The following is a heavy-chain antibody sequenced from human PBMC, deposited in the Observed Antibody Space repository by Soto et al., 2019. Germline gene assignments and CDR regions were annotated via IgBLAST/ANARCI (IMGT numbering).Heavy chain of an antibody. D-gene: IGHD2-15*01. V-gene: IGHV1-18*01. J-gene: IGHJ6*03. CDR2: ISAYNGNT. CDR3: ARVNYCTGGSCYSRYYYMDV. CDR1: GYTFTSYG. Sequence: ASVKVSCKASGYTFTSYGISWVRQAPGQGLEWMGWISAYNGNTNYAQKLQGRVTMTTDTSTSTAYMELRSLRSDDTAVYYCARVNYCTGGSCYSRYYYMDVWGKGTTVTVSS.